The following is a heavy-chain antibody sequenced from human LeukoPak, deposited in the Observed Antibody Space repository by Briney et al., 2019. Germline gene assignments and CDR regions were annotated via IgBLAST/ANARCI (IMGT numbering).Heavy chain of an antibody. Sequence: PGGSLRLSCAASGFTFSSYAMSWVRQAPGKGLEWVSSISARGDNTFYADSVRGRFTVSRGNSKNTLSLQLNSLRAEDTAIYYCAKGGSVGTTTYFDYWGQGTLVTVSS. J-gene: IGHJ4*02. CDR1: GFTFSSYA. CDR3: AKGGSVGTTTYFDY. CDR2: ISARGDNT. V-gene: IGHV3-23*01. D-gene: IGHD1/OR15-1a*01.